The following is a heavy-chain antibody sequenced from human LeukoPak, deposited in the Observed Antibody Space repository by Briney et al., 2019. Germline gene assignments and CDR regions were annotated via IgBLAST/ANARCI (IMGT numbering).Heavy chain of an antibody. J-gene: IGHJ2*01. CDR2: ISSSSSYI. CDR1: GFTFSSYS. CDR3: ARVSILNEPYWYFDL. Sequence: GGSLRLSCAASGFTFSSYSMNWVRQAPGKGLEWVSSISSSSSYIYYADSVKGRFTISRDNAKNSLYLQMNSLRADDTAVYYCARVSILNEPYWYFDLWGRGTLVTVSS. V-gene: IGHV3-21*04. D-gene: IGHD2/OR15-2a*01.